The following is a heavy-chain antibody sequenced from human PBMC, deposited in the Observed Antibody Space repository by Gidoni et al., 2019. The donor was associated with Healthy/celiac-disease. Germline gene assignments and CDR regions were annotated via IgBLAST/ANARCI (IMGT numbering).Heavy chain of an antibody. CDR2: NYYSGST. CDR3: ASLRWGKRGAFDI. D-gene: IGHD2-8*02. Sequence: QVQLQASGPGLVKPSETLSLPCPVSGGSISSYYWSWIRQPPGKGLEWMGYNYYSGSTNYNPSLKSRVTISVDTSKNQFSLKLSSVTAADTAVYYGASLRWGKRGAFDIGGQGTMVTVSS. J-gene: IGHJ3*02. V-gene: IGHV4-59*08. CDR1: GGSISSYY.